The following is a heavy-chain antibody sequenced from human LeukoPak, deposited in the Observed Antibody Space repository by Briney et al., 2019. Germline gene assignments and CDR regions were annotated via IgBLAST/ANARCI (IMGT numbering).Heavy chain of an antibody. D-gene: IGHD3-22*01. V-gene: IGHV1-69*13. CDR2: IIPIFGTA. CDR1: GYTFTSYG. Sequence: GASVKVSCKASGYTFTSYGISWVRQAPGQGLEWMGGIIPIFGTANYAQKFQGRVTITADESTSTAYMELSSLRSEDTAVYYCARSFTYYYDSSGYYLIYWGQGTLVTVSS. J-gene: IGHJ4*02. CDR3: ARSFTYYYDSSGYYLIY.